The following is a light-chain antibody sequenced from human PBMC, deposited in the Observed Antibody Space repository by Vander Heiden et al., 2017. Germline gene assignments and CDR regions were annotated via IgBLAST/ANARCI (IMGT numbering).Light chain of an antibody. Sequence: IVLTQSPATLSLSPGERATLSCRASQSVSSYLAWYQQKPGQAPRLLMYDVSNRATGIPVRFSGSGSGTDFTLTISSLEPEDFAVYYCQQRSNGFTFGPGTKVDIK. CDR1: QSVSSY. CDR3: QQRSNGFT. V-gene: IGKV3-11*01. CDR2: DVS. J-gene: IGKJ3*01.